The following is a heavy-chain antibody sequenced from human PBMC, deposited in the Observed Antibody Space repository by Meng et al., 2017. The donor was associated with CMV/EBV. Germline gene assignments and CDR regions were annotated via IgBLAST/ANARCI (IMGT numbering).Heavy chain of an antibody. Sequence: QVELVEYGGGVRKPGASLNVSCKGSGYTFTGYDMHWVRQAPGKGLEWMGWINPNSGGTNYAQKFQGRVTMTRDTSISTAYMEPSRLRSDDTAVYYCARDDSSLDYWGQGTLVTVSS. V-gene: IGHV1-2*02. J-gene: IGHJ4*02. CDR2: INPNSGGT. CDR1: GYTFTGYD. D-gene: IGHD3-22*01. CDR3: ARDDSSLDY.